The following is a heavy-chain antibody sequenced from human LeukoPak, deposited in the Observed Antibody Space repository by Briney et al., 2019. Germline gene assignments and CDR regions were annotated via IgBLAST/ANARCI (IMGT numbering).Heavy chain of an antibody. V-gene: IGHV3-49*04. Sequence: GGPLRLSCADSGFMFGEYSISWVRQAPGKGLEWVGFIRSKTYGGTAQYAASVKGRFTISRDDSRSSAYLQMNNLKTEDTAVYFCTSPEGGTYYFDYWGQGTLVTVSS. CDR1: GFMFGEYS. D-gene: IGHD1-26*01. J-gene: IGHJ4*02. CDR3: TSPEGGTYYFDY. CDR2: IRSKTYGGTA.